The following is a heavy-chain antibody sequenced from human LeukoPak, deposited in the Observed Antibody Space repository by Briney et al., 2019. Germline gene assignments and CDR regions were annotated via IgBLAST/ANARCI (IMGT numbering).Heavy chain of an antibody. CDR1: GFSLSTSGMC. J-gene: IGHJ4*02. CDR2: IAWDDDK. V-gene: IGHV2-70*20. D-gene: IGHD3-3*01. CDR3: ARIRHYDFWSGYLFDY. Sequence: ESGPALVKLTQPLTLTCTFSGFSLSTSGMCVSWVRQPPGKALEWLALIAWDDDKYYRTSLKTRLTISKDTSKNQVVLTMTDMDPVDTATYYCARIRHYDFWSGYLFDYWGQGTLVTVCS.